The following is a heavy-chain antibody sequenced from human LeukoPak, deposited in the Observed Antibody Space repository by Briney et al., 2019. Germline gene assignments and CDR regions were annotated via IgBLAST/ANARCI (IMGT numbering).Heavy chain of an antibody. V-gene: IGHV4-34*01. CDR3: ARGGSMVRGVRGYYYYGMDV. CDR1: GGSISSYY. CDR2: INHSGST. J-gene: IGHJ6*02. D-gene: IGHD3-10*01. Sequence: PSETLSLTCTVSGGSISSYYWSWIRQPPGKGLEWIGEINHSGSTNYNPSLKSRVTISVDTSKNQFSLKLSSVTAADTAVYYCARGGSMVRGVRGYYYYGMDVWGQGTTVTVSS.